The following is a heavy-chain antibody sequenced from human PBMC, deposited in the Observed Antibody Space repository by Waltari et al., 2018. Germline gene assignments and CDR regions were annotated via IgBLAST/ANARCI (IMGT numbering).Heavy chain of an antibody. CDR1: GGSISSYY. V-gene: IGHV4-4*07. CDR3: ASLIYSSSWALFDY. Sequence: QVQLQESGPGLVKPSETLSLTCTVSGGSISSYYWSWIRQPAGKGLEWIGRIYTSGSTNYNPALKSRVTMSVDTSKNQCSLKLSSVTAADTAVYYCASLIYSSSWALFDYWGQGTLVTVSS. D-gene: IGHD6-13*01. J-gene: IGHJ4*02. CDR2: IYTSGST.